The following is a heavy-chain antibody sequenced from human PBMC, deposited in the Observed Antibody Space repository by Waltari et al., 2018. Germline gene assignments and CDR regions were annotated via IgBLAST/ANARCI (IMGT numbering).Heavy chain of an antibody. J-gene: IGHJ4*02. CDR2: INHSGST. V-gene: IGHV4-34*01. D-gene: IGHD6-13*01. CDR3: ARGSLIAAALDY. CDR1: GGSFSGYY. Sequence: QVQLQQWGAGLLKPSETLSLTCAVYGGSFSGYYWSWIRQPPGKGLEWIGEINHSGSTNYNPSLKSRVTISVDTSKNQFSLKLSSVTAADTAVYYCARGSLIAAALDYWGQGTLVTVSS.